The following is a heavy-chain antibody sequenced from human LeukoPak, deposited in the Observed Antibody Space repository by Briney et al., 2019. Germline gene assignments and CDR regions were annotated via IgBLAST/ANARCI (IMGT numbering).Heavy chain of an antibody. CDR3: ARTGYPSGWYANWYFNL. V-gene: IGHV4-39*01. Sequence: PSETLSLTCTVSSGSISTVTYYWGWIRQPPGKGLEWIGSISYTGNTYYNPSLKSRLTLSVDTSQNQFSLNLTSVTAADSAVYYCARTGYPSGWYANWYFNLWGRGTLITVSS. D-gene: IGHD6-19*01. J-gene: IGHJ2*01. CDR1: SGSISTVTYY. CDR2: ISYTGNT.